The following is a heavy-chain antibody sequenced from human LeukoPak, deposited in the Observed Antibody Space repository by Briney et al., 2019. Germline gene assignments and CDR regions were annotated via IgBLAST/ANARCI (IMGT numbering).Heavy chain of an antibody. CDR1: GYSFTSSW. J-gene: IGHJ4*02. Sequence: GESLKISCKGSGYSFTSSWIGWVRLMPGKGLEWMGIIYPGDSDTIYSPSFQGQVTISADKSITTAYLQWSSLKASDTAMYYCARLYGHRSDYWGQGTLVTVSS. V-gene: IGHV5-51*01. CDR2: IYPGDSDT. D-gene: IGHD3-10*01. CDR3: ARLYGHRSDY.